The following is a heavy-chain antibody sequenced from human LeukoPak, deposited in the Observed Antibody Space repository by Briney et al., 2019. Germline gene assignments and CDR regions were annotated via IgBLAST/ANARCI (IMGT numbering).Heavy chain of an antibody. CDR3: ARDYTGYSPLDS. J-gene: IGHJ4*02. CDR2: IYYSGNT. CDR1: GGSISSHY. V-gene: IGHV4-59*11. D-gene: IGHD3-9*01. Sequence: SETLSLTCTVSGGSISSHYWSWIRQPPGKGLEWIGYIYYSGNTIYNPSLKSRVTISVDTSKNQFSLKLSSVTAADTAVYYCARDYTGYSPLDSWGQGILVTVSS.